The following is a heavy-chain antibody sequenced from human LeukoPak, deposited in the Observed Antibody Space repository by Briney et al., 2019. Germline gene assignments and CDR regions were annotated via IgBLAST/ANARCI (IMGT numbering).Heavy chain of an antibody. CDR1: GGSISSGEYY. V-gene: IGHV4-31*03. D-gene: IGHD6-13*01. CDR2: IYYSGST. Sequence: SQTLSLTCTASGGSISSGEYYCTWRRQHPGKGLEWIGYIYYSGSTYYNPSLKSRVIISVDTSKNQFSLKLSSVTAADTAVYYCARDRIAGRWFDPWGQGTLVTVSS. J-gene: IGHJ5*02. CDR3: ARDRIAGRWFDP.